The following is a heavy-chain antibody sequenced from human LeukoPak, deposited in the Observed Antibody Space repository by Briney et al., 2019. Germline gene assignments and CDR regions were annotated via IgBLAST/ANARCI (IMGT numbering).Heavy chain of an antibody. V-gene: IGHV1-3*01. Sequence: ASVKVSCKASGYTFTSYAMHWVRQAPGQRLEWMGWINAGNGNTKYSQKFQGRVTITRDTSASTAYMELSSLRSEDTAVYYCARELGPMVRGVIIPFDYWGQGTLVTVSS. J-gene: IGHJ4*02. CDR3: ARELGPMVRGVIIPFDY. CDR2: INAGNGNT. D-gene: IGHD3-10*01. CDR1: GYTFTSYA.